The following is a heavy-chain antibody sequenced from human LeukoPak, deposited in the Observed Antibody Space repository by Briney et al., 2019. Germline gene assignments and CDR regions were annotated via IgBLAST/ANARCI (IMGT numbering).Heavy chain of an antibody. V-gene: IGHV3-23*01. Sequence: GGSLRLPCAASGFTFSSYAMSWVRQAPGKGLEWVSAISGSGGSTYYADSVKGRFTISRDNSKNTLYLQMNSLRTEDTAVYYCAKERCSGGSCYSGPQFDPWGQGTLVTVSS. CDR3: AKERCSGGSCYSGPQFDP. CDR1: GFTFSSYA. D-gene: IGHD2-15*01. CDR2: ISGSGGST. J-gene: IGHJ5*02.